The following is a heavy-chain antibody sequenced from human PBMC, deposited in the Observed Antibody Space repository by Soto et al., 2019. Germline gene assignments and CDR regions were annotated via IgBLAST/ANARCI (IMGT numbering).Heavy chain of an antibody. J-gene: IGHJ4*02. CDR3: ATEGQMSSVSGWADYFEY. CDR2: IKRKSDGETT. Sequence: EVQLVESGGGLVEPGGSLRLSCAASGFTFSHVWMTWVRQAPGKGLEWVARIKRKSDGETTDYAAAVKGRFTISRDDSKNTLYLQINSLKTEDTAVYYCATEGQMSSVSGWADYFEYWGQGTLVTVSS. CDR1: GFTFSHVW. D-gene: IGHD6-19*01. V-gene: IGHV3-15*01.